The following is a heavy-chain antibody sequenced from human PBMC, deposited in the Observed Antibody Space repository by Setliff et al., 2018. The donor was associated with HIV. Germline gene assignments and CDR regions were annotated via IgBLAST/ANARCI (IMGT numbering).Heavy chain of an antibody. V-gene: IGHV1-18*01. Sequence: ASVKVSCKASGYTFNSYGISWVRQAPGQGPEWVGWIATYNGNTNYAQRLQGRVTITAEKSTSTVNVELSGLTSDDTAVYYCARVANIPVTGKSWYFDLWGRGTLVTVSS. J-gene: IGHJ2*01. D-gene: IGHD6-19*01. CDR3: ARVANIPVTGKSWYFDL. CDR1: GYTFNSYG. CDR2: IATYNGNT.